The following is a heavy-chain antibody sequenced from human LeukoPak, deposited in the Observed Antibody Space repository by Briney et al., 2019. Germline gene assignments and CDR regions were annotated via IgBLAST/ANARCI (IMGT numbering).Heavy chain of an antibody. CDR1: GFTVSSNY. V-gene: IGHV3-53*01. CDR3: ARAPLAAGTAGPYFDY. J-gene: IGHJ4*02. D-gene: IGHD6-13*01. CDR2: IYSGGST. Sequence: PGGSLRLSCAASGFTVSSNYMSWVRQAPGKGLEWVSVIYSGGSTYYADSVKGRFTISRDNSKNTLYLQMNSLRAEDTAVYYCARAPLAAGTAGPYFDYWGQGTLVTVSS.